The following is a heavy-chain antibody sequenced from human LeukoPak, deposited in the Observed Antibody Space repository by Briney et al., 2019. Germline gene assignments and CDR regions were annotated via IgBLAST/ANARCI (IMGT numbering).Heavy chain of an antibody. D-gene: IGHD3-22*01. CDR2: IYTSGST. Sequence: SETLSLTCAVYSESFNDYFCIWIRQPPGKGLEWIGRIYTSGSTNYNPSLKSRVTISVDTSKNQFSLKLSSVTAADTAVYYCASGYYDSSGYYGFDYWGQGTLVTVSS. CDR3: ASGYYDSSGYYGFDY. V-gene: IGHV4-4*08. J-gene: IGHJ4*02. CDR1: SESFNDYF.